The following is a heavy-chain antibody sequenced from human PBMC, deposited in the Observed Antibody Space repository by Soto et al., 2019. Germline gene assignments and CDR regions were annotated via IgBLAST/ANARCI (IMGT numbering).Heavy chain of an antibody. CDR1: GGSISSSSYY. Sequence: PSETLSLTCTVSGGSISSSSYYLGWIRQPPGKGLEWIGSIYYSGSTYYNPSLKSRVTISVDTSKNQFSLKLSSVTAADTAVYYCARRYKYSGYNPVRFDFDYWGQGTLVTVSS. D-gene: IGHD5-12*01. CDR2: IYYSGST. CDR3: ARRYKYSGYNPVRFDFDY. V-gene: IGHV4-39*01. J-gene: IGHJ4*02.